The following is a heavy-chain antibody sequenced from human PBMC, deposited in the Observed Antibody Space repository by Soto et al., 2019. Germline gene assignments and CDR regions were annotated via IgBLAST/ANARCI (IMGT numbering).Heavy chain of an antibody. CDR2: ISGSGDDT. J-gene: IGHJ5*02. CDR1: GFTFSSYA. V-gene: IGHV3-23*01. Sequence: QPGGSLRLSCAASGFTFSSYAMSWVRQAPGEGLEWVSAISGSGDDTFYADSMKGRFTISRDNSKDTLYLQINSLRAEDTAVYYCANPIPKTGTTFGSWGQGTLVTVSS. D-gene: IGHD1-1*01. CDR3: ANPIPKTGTTFGS.